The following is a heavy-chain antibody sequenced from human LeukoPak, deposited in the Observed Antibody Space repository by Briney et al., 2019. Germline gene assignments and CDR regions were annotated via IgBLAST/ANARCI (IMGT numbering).Heavy chain of an antibody. CDR1: GGSISSSDYY. D-gene: IGHD1-1*01. CDR2: IYHSGST. V-gene: IGHV4-39*07. CDR3: ARIGNYYFDY. Sequence: SETLSLTCTVSGGSISSSDYYWGWIRQPPGKGLEWIGSIYHSGSTNYNPSLKSRVTISVDKSKNQFSLKLTSVTAADTAVYYCARIGNYYFDYWGQGTLVTVSS. J-gene: IGHJ4*02.